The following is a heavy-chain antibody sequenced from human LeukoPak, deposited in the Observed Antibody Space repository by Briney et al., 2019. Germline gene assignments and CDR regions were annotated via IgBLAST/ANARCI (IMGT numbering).Heavy chain of an antibody. V-gene: IGHV1-2*02. Sequence: GASVKVSCKASGYIFTGYYMHWVRQAPGQGLEWMGWINPNSGDTNYAQKFQGRVTMTRDTSISTAYMELSRLRSDDTAVYYCARSGSSSWSLRNWFDPWGQGTLVTVSS. CDR1: GYIFTGYY. CDR3: ARSGSSSWSLRNWFDP. J-gene: IGHJ5*02. CDR2: INPNSGDT. D-gene: IGHD6-13*01.